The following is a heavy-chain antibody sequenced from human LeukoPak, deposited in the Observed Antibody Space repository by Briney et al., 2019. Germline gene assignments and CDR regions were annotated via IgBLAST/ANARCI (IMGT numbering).Heavy chain of an antibody. CDR1: GFTFGDYA. V-gene: IGHV3-49*04. Sequence: PGGSLRLSCAASGFTFGDYAMSWVRQAPGKGLEWVGFIRSKAYGGTTEYAASVKGRFTISRDDSKSIAYLQMNSLKTEDTAVYYCTRRKYYFDYWGQGTLVTVSS. J-gene: IGHJ4*02. CDR2: IRSKAYGGTT. CDR3: TRRKYYFDY.